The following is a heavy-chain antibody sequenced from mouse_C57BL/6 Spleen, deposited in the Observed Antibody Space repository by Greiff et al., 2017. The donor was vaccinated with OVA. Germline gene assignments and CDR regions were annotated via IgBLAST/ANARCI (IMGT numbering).Heavy chain of an antibody. CDR1: GYAFSSSW. D-gene: IGHD1-1*01. Sequence: VKLVESGPELVKPGASVKISCKASGYAFSSSWMNWVKQRPGKGLEWIGRIYPGDGDTNYNGKFKGKATLTADKSSSTAYMQLSSLTSEDSAVYFCAREGDYYGSSFFDYWGQGTTLTVSS. J-gene: IGHJ2*01. CDR2: IYPGDGDT. V-gene: IGHV1-82*01. CDR3: AREGDYYGSSFFDY.